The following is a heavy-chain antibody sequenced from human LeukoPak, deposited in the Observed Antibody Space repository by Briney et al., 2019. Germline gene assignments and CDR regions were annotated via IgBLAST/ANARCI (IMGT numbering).Heavy chain of an antibody. CDR2: IYYSGTT. V-gene: IGHV4-59*03. D-gene: IGHD2-15*01. CDR1: GAPISSYY. Sequence: AGTLSLTCTVSGAPISSYYWSWLRQPPARGLEGIGYIYYSGTTSYNPSLTSRVTISLDTSKNQYSLKLTAVNAADTAGYYCAKARSVVAVYFDCWGQGTLVPVS. J-gene: IGHJ4*02. CDR3: AKARSVVAVYFDC.